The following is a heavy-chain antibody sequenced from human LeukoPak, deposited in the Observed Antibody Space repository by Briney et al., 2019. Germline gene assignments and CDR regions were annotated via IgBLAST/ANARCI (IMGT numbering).Heavy chain of an antibody. CDR1: GYSFTSYW. D-gene: IGHD3-10*01. Sequence: GESLKISCKGSGYSFTSYWISWVRQMPGKGLEWMGRIDPSDSYTNYSPSFQGHVTISADKSISTAYLQWSSLKASDTAMYYCAGHRPLGRGSRLDAFDIWGQGTMVTVSS. J-gene: IGHJ3*02. CDR3: AGHRPLGRGSRLDAFDI. V-gene: IGHV5-10-1*01. CDR2: IDPSDSYT.